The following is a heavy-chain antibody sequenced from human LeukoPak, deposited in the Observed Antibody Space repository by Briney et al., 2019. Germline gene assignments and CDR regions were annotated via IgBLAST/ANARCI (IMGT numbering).Heavy chain of an antibody. V-gene: IGHV1-2*02. Sequence: GASVKVSCKASGYTFTSYGITWVRQAPGQGLEWMGWINPNSGGTNYAQKFQGRVTMTRDTSISTAYMELSRLRSDDTAVYYCAREAGVVITNDAFDIWGQGTMVTVSS. CDR1: GYTFTSYG. CDR2: INPNSGGT. D-gene: IGHD3-3*01. J-gene: IGHJ3*02. CDR3: AREAGVVITNDAFDI.